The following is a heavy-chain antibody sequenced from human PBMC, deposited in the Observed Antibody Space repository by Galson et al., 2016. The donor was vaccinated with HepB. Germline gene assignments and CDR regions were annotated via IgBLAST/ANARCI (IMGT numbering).Heavy chain of an antibody. CDR2: ISGSGVNA. D-gene: IGHD3-9*01. J-gene: IGHJ4*02. Sequence: SLRLSCAASGFTFSTYAMSWVRQAPGKGLEWVSAISGSGVNAHYADSVKGRFTISRDNARNTLYLQMNSLTSEDTAVYYCAREHDSLTGYSFDYWGQGTLVTVSS. V-gene: IGHV3-23*01. CDR1: GFTFSTYA. CDR3: AREHDSLTGYSFDY.